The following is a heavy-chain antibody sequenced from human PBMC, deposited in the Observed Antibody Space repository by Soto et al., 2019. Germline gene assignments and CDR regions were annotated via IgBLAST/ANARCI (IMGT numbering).Heavy chain of an antibody. CDR1: GFTFRSYA. V-gene: IGHV3-23*01. CDR2: ISGNGGST. J-gene: IGHJ4*02. D-gene: IGHD5-12*01. CDR3: AKGDSGYVHVFPDY. Sequence: EVQLLESGGGLIQPGGSLRLSCAASGFTFRSYAMSWVRQAPGKGLEWVSAISGNGGSTYDPDSVKGRFTISRDRSENTLYLQVNSLRAEDTAVYYCAKGDSGYVHVFPDYWGQGTLVTVSS.